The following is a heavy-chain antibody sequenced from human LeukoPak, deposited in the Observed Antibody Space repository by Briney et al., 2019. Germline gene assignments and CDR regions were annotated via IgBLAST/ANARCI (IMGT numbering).Heavy chain of an antibody. J-gene: IGHJ2*01. CDR1: GGSISSDNYY. CDR3: ARLVVSLWFGEEWYFDL. V-gene: IGHV4-30-4*01. Sequence: SQTLSLTCNVSGGSISSDNYYWSWIRQPPGKGLEWIGYTYYSGTTYYNPSLKSRVTISVDTSKNQFSLKLSSVTAADAAVYSCARLVVSLWFGEEWYFDLWGRGTLVTVSS. CDR2: TYYSGTT. D-gene: IGHD3-10*01.